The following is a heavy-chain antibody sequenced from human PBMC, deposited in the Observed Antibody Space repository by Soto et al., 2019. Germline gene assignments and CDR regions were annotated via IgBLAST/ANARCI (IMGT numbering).Heavy chain of an antibody. J-gene: IGHJ3*02. D-gene: IGHD1-26*01. Sequence: QVQLQESGPGLVKPSGTLSLTCAFSVVSLSNPNWWAWVRKAPGKGLEWIGEIDHSGSTNYNPSLNSRVTISLDRSKNQFSLKLSSVAASDTAVYYCARGIVYSFDIWGQGKMVTVSS. CDR3: ARGIVYSFDI. V-gene: IGHV4-4*02. CDR1: VVSLSNPNW. CDR2: IDHSGST.